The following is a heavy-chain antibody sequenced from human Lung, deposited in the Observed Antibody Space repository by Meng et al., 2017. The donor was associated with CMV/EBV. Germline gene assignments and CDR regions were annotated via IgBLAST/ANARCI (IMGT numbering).Heavy chain of an antibody. CDR1: FPIIRNY. D-gene: IGHD1-26*01. CDR3: ATGGPPVGIVGATPPFDY. Sequence: FPIIRNYRGCVRQPPWKGLEWAPVIYGASITYYADSVKGRFPVSSDNSHNTLYLQMNSLRAEDSAVYYCATGGPPVGIVGATPPFDYWAQGTLVTVSS. CDR2: IYGASIT. V-gene: IGHV3-53*01. J-gene: IGHJ4*02.